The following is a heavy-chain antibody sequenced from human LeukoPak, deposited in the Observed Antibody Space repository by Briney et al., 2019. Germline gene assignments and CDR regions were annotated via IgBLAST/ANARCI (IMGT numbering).Heavy chain of an antibody. CDR1: GGSISSSSYY. Sequence: PSETLSLTCTVSGGSISSSSYYWGWIRQPPGKGLEWIGSTYYSGSTYYNPSLKSRVTISVDTSKNQFSQKLSSVTAADTAVYYCARLPSVIAVAGSYYYGMDVWGQGTTVTVSS. J-gene: IGHJ6*02. D-gene: IGHD6-19*01. CDR3: ARLPSVIAVAGSYYYGMDV. CDR2: TYYSGST. V-gene: IGHV4-39*01.